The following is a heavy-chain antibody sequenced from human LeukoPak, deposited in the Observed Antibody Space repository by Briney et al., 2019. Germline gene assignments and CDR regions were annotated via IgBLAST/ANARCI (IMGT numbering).Heavy chain of an antibody. Sequence: PGGSLRLSCAASGFTVSSSYMSWVRQAPGKGLEWVSVLYSGGSTYYADSVKGRFTISRDNSKNTLYLQMNSLRAEDTAVYYCAKGPMVRGVIMYYFDYWGQGTLVTVSS. CDR2: LYSGGST. J-gene: IGHJ4*02. CDR3: AKGPMVRGVIMYYFDY. CDR1: GFTVSSSY. V-gene: IGHV3-53*01. D-gene: IGHD3-10*01.